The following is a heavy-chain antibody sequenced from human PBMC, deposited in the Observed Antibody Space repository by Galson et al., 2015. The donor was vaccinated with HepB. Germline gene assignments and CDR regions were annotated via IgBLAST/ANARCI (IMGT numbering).Heavy chain of an antibody. J-gene: IGHJ2*01. CDR2: ISSSSSTI. CDR1: GFTFSSYS. D-gene: IGHD6-13*01. Sequence: SLRLSCAASGFTFSSYSMNWVRQAPGKGLEWVSYISSSSSTICYADSVKGRFTISRDNAKNSLYLQMNSLRDEDTAVYYCARAHREGRDSSSWIAAGGYFDLWGRGTLVTVSS. CDR3: ARAHREGRDSSSWIAAGGYFDL. V-gene: IGHV3-48*02.